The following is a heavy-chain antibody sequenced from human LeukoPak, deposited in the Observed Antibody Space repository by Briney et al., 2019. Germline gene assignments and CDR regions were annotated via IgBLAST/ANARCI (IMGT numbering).Heavy chain of an antibody. CDR3: AKKSMAAGGQNWFDP. CDR2: FSGSGFGT. D-gene: IGHD6-13*01. J-gene: IGHJ5*02. Sequence: PGGCLRLSCAASGFTFSSYAMTWVRPAPGKGLEWVSTFSGSGFGTYYADSVKGRFSISRDNSKITLYMQMNSLRADDTAVYYCAKKSMAAGGQNWFDPWGQGTLVTVAS. V-gene: IGHV3-23*01. CDR1: GFTFSSYA.